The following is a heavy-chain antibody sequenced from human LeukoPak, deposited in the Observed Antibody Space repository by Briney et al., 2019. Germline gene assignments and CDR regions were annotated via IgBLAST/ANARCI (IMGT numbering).Heavy chain of an antibody. CDR3: ARAIAAARNYYYYYMDV. CDR2: IYYSGST. V-gene: IGHV4-39*07. J-gene: IGHJ6*03. D-gene: IGHD6-6*01. CDR1: GGSISSSSYY. Sequence: SETLSLTCTVSGGSISSSSYYWGWIRQPPGKGLEWIGSIYYSGSTYYNPSLKSRVTISVDTSKSQFSRKLSSVTAADTAVYYCARAIAAARNYYYYYMDVWGKGTTVTVSS.